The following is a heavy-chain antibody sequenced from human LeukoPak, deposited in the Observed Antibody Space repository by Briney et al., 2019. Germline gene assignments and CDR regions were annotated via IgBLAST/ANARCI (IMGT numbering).Heavy chain of an antibody. D-gene: IGHD6-19*01. CDR1: GFTFSSYG. CDR3: AKTGRIAVAWSGPYYFDY. J-gene: IGHJ4*02. CDR2: ISGSGGST. Sequence: PGGSLRLSCAASGFTFSSYGMSWVRQAPGKGLEWVSAISGSGGSTYYADSVKGRFTISRDNSKNTLYLQMNSLRAEDTAVYYCAKTGRIAVAWSGPYYFDYWGQGTLVTVSS. V-gene: IGHV3-23*01.